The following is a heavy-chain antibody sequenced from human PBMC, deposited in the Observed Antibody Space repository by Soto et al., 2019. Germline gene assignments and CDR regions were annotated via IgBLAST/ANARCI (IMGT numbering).Heavy chain of an antibody. CDR2: IIPIFGTA. V-gene: IGHV1-69*13. D-gene: IGHD2-15*01. CDR1: GGTFSSYA. Sequence: ASVKVSCKASGGTFSSYAISWVRQAPGQRLEWMGGIIPIFGTANYAQKFQGRVTITADESTSTAYMELSSLRSEDTAVYYCARSHPYCSGGSCGPDYWGQGTLVTVSS. CDR3: ARSHPYCSGGSCGPDY. J-gene: IGHJ4*02.